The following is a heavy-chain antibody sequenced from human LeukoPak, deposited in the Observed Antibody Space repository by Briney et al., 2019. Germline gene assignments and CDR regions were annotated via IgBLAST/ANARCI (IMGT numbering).Heavy chain of an antibody. CDR2: ISAYNGNT. J-gene: IGHJ1*01. CDR3: AREGVLVVVVPAAEARYFQH. CDR1: GYTFTSYG. D-gene: IGHD2-2*01. V-gene: IGHV1-18*01. Sequence: GASVKVSCKASGYTFTSYGISWVRQAPGQGLEWMGWISAYNGNTNYAQKLQGRVTMTRDTSTSTVYMELSSLRSEDTAVYYCAREGVLVVVVPAAEARYFQHWGQGTLVTVSS.